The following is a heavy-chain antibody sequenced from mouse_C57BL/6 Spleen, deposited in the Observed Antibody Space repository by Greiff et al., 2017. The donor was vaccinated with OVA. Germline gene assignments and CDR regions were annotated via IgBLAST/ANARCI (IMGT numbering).Heavy chain of an antibody. Sequence: QVQLQQPGAELVMPGASVKLSWKASGYTFTSYWMHWVKQRPGQGLEWIGEIDPSDSYTNYNQKFKGKSTLTVDKSSSTAYMQLSSLTSEDSAVYYCARALRGYAMDYWGQGTSVTVSS. J-gene: IGHJ4*01. CDR1: GYTFTSYW. V-gene: IGHV1-69*01. CDR2: IDPSDSYT. CDR3: ARALRGYAMDY. D-gene: IGHD1-1*01.